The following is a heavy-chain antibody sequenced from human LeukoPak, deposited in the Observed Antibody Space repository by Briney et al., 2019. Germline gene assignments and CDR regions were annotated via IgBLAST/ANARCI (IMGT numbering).Heavy chain of an antibody. J-gene: IGHJ6*03. CDR2: ISGNGYST. Sequence: GGSVRLSCAASGSTFSNYAMSWVRQAPGKGLEWVSGISGNGYSTYCAESVKGRFTISRDNSKNTLYLQMNSLRAEDTAIYYCAKDREYDSSGYRYYYYYYMDVWGKGTTVTVS. V-gene: IGHV3-23*01. CDR3: AKDREYDSSGYRYYYYYYMDV. CDR1: GSTFSNYA. D-gene: IGHD3-22*01.